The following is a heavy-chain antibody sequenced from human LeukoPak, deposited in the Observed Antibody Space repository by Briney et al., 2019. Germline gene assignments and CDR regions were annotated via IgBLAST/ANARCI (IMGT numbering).Heavy chain of an antibody. CDR3: ARQVASSWYGYYFDY. V-gene: IGHV5-51*01. J-gene: IGHJ4*02. CDR2: IYPGDSDT. D-gene: IGHD6-13*01. CDR1: GYSFTSYW. Sequence: GESLKISCKGSGYSFTSYWIGWVRQMPGKGLEWMEIIYPGDSDTRYSPSFQGQVTISADKSISTAYLQWSSLKASDTAMYYCARQVASSWYGYYFDYWGQGTLVTVSS.